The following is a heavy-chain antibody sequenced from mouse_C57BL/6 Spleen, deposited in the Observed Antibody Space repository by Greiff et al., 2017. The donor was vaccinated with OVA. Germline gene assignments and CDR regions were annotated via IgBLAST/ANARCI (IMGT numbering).Heavy chain of an antibody. CDR1: GFTFSSYG. CDR2: ISSGGSYT. J-gene: IGHJ4*01. V-gene: IGHV5-6*01. D-gene: IGHD1-2*01. CDR3: ARHTVTPYYAMDY. Sequence: EVKLVESGGDLVKPGGSLKLSCAASGFTFSSYGMSWVRQTPDKRLEWVATISSGGSYTYYPDSVKGRFTISRDNAKNTLYLQMSSLKSEDTAMYYCARHTVTPYYAMDYWGQGTSVTVSS.